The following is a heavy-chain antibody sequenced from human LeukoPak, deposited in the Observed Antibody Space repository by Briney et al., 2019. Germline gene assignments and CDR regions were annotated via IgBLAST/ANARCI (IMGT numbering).Heavy chain of an antibody. CDR1: GYTFTNYY. J-gene: IGHJ3*02. D-gene: IGHD3-22*01. CDR2: INPSGGST. CDR3: ARDRTGYYYDSSGYYFDAFDI. V-gene: IGHV1-46*03. Sequence: ASVKVSCKASGYTFTNYYMHWLRQAPGQGLEWMGLINPSGGSTSYAQKFQGRVTMTRDTSTTTVYMELSSLRSEDTAVYSCARDRTGYYYDSSGYYFDAFDIWGQGTMVTVSS.